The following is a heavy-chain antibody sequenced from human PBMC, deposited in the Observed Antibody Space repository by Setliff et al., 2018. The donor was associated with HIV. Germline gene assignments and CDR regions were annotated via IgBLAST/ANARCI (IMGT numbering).Heavy chain of an antibody. J-gene: IGHJ4*02. Sequence: PSETLSLTCAVYGGSFSGYYWSWIRQPPGKGLEWIGEINHSGSTNYNPSLKSRVTISVDTSKNQFSLKLSSVTAADTAVYYCARAKSLVRGVNYFDYWGQGTLVTVSS. D-gene: IGHD3-10*01. V-gene: IGHV4-34*01. CDR1: GGSFSGYY. CDR2: INHSGST. CDR3: ARAKSLVRGVNYFDY.